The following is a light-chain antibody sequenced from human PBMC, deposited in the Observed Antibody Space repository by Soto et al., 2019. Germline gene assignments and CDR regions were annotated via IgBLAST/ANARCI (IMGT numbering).Light chain of an antibody. CDR3: QHYNSYSQA. CDR2: NAS. Sequence: DIQMTQSPSTLSVSVGDIVSITWRASQTISSWLAWYQQKLGKAPKLLIYNASSLKSGVPSRFSGSGAGTEFTLTISSLQPEDFATYYCQHYNSYSQAFGGGTKVDI. CDR1: QTISSW. V-gene: IGKV1-5*03. J-gene: IGKJ4*02.